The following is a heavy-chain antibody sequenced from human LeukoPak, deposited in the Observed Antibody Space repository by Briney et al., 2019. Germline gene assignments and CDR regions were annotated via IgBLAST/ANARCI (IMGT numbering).Heavy chain of an antibody. V-gene: IGHV7-4-1*02. J-gene: IGHJ6*03. CDR3: ARGVRGVIIPYYYYYYMGV. D-gene: IGHD3-10*01. Sequence: ASVKVSCKASGYTFTSYAMNWVRQAPGQGLEWMGWINTNTGNPTYAQGFTGRFVFSLDTSVSTAYLQISSLKAEDTAVYYCARGVRGVIIPYYYYYYMGVWGKGTTVTVSS. CDR1: GYTFTSYA. CDR2: INTNTGNP.